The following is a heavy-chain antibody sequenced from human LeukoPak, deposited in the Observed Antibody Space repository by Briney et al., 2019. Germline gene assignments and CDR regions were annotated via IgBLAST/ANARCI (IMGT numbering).Heavy chain of an antibody. CDR3: ARASSGSYYRDGFTYFDY. J-gene: IGHJ4*02. D-gene: IGHD1-26*01. CDR2: INHSGST. CDR1: GGSFSGYY. V-gene: IGHV4-34*01. Sequence: SETLSLTCAVYGGSFSGYYWSWIRQPPGKGLEWIGEINHSGSTNYNPSLKSRVTISVDKSKNQFSLKLSSVTAADTAVYYCARASSGSYYRDGFTYFDYWGQGTLVTVSS.